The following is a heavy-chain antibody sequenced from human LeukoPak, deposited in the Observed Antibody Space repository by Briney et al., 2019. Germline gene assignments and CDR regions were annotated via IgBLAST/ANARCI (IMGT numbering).Heavy chain of an antibody. D-gene: IGHD3-10*01. CDR2: INHSGGST. V-gene: IGHV1-46*01. CDR1: GYTFTSYY. CDR3: ARDGGLSAVRGVHDAFDI. J-gene: IGHJ3*02. Sequence: ASVKVSCKASGYTFTSYYMHWVRQAPGQGLEWMGIINHSGGSTSDAQKFQGSVTMTRATSTSTVYMEPSSLRSEDTAVYCCARDGGLSAVRGVHDAFDIWGQGTMVTVSS.